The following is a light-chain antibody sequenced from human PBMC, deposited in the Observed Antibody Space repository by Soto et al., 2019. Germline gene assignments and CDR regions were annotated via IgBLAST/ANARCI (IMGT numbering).Light chain of an antibody. V-gene: IGKV3-11*01. CDR1: QTVRSNY. CDR3: QQRSNWPPS. J-gene: IGKJ1*01. Sequence: EIVLTQSPGTLSLSPGERATLSCRASQTVRSNYLAWYQQKRGQAPRLLIYDASNRATGIPARFSGSGSGTDFTLTISSLEPEDFAVYYCQQRSNWPPSVGQGTKVEIK. CDR2: DAS.